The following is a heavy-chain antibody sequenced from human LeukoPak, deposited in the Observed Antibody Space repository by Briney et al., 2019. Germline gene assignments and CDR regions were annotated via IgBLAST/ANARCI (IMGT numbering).Heavy chain of an antibody. Sequence: SETLSLTCTVSGGSISSYYWSWIRQPPGKGLEWIGYIYYSGSTNYNPTLKSRVTISVDTSKNQFSLKLSSVTAADTAVYYCARHVDGDYADNWFDPWGQGTLVTVSS. D-gene: IGHD4-17*01. CDR2: IYYSGST. J-gene: IGHJ5*02. V-gene: IGHV4-59*08. CDR1: GGSISSYY. CDR3: ARHVDGDYADNWFDP.